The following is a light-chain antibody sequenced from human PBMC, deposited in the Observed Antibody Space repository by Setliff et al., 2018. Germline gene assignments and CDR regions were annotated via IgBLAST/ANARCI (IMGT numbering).Light chain of an antibody. CDR2: DVS. V-gene: IGLV2-14*03. Sequence: QSVLTQPAPVSGSPGQSITISCTGTSSDVGGYSYVSWYQQQPGKAPKLMIYDVSNRTSGVSNRFSGSKSGNTASLTISGLQAEDEADYYCSSYTSSSTSHVFGTGTKVTVL. CDR1: SSDVGGYSY. CDR3: SSYTSSSTSHV. J-gene: IGLJ1*01.